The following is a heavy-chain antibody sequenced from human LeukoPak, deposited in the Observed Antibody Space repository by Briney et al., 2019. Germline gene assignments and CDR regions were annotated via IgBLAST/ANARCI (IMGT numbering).Heavy chain of an antibody. Sequence: GGSLRLSCEASGFTFSDHAIHWVRHTPGKGLEWLAIIYYDGNNKYYADSAKGRFTISRDNPKNTAYLQMNSLRVDDTAVYYCSRGGWPTAGTPRLDVWGQGTTVVVSS. J-gene: IGHJ6*02. CDR1: GFTFSDHA. CDR3: SRGGWPTAGTPRLDV. CDR2: IYYDGNNK. V-gene: IGHV3-33*01. D-gene: IGHD6-13*01.